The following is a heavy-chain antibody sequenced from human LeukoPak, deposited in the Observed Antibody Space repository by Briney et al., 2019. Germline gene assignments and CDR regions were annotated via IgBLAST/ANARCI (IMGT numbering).Heavy chain of an antibody. D-gene: IGHD2-2*01. CDR2: IYYSGST. CDR3: ARLLAYPYYCCMDV. V-gene: IGHV4-59*08. J-gene: IGHJ6*02. CDR1: GGSISSYY. Sequence: SETLSLTCTVSGGSISSYYWSWIRQPPGKGLEWIGYIYYSGSTNYNPSLKSRVTISVDTSTNQFSLKLSSVTAADTAVYYCARLLAYPYYCCMDVWGQGTTVTVSS.